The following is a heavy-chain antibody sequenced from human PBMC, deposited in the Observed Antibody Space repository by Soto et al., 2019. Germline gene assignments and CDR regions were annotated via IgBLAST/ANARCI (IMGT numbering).Heavy chain of an antibody. Sequence: VSTLVSCKASGYSFPNFGLSWVRQAPVQGLEWMGCISVYHGNINFAQKFQDRVTMTTDTSTSTAFMELRGLRSDDTAVYYCARENHGSDNRHFDYWG. J-gene: IGHJ4*01. CDR2: ISVYHGNI. CDR1: GYSFPNFG. V-gene: IGHV1-18*01. CDR3: ARENHGSDNRHFDY. D-gene: IGHD1-26*01.